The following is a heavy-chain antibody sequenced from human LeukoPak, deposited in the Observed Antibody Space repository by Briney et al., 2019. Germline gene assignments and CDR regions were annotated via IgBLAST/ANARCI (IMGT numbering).Heavy chain of an antibody. J-gene: IGHJ4*02. CDR1: GFTFSSYA. V-gene: IGHV3-23*01. D-gene: IGHD3-22*01. Sequence: GGSLRLSCAASGFTFSSYAMSWVRQAPGKGLEWVSSISGSGSSTYYADSVRGRFTISTDNSKNTLYLQMNSLRAEDTAVYYCAKISGYYKSLDYWGQGTLVTVSS. CDR2: ISGSGSST. CDR3: AKISGYYKSLDY.